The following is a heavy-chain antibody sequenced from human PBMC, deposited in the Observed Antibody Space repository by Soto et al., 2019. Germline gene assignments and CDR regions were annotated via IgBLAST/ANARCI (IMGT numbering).Heavy chain of an antibody. J-gene: IGHJ4*02. CDR2: ISGSGGST. CDR1: GFTFSSYA. D-gene: IGHD6-19*01. Sequence: EVQLLESGGGLVQPGGSLRLSCTASGFTFSSYAMNWVRQAPGKGLEWVSVISGSGGSTYYADSVKGRFTISRDNSKNTLYLQMNSLRAEDTAVDYCAGRTSGWYFDYWGQGTLVTVSS. V-gene: IGHV3-23*01. CDR3: AGRTSGWYFDY.